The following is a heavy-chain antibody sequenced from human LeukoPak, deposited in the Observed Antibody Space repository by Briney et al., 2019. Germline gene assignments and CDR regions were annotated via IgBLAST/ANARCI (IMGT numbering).Heavy chain of an antibody. CDR2: ISGSGGST. Sequence: GGSLRLSCVASGLTFSSYAMSWVRQAPGKGLEWVSTISGSGGSTYYADFVKGRFTISRDNSKNTLYLQMNSLRAEDTAVYYCARDSGGYSYGYLDYWGQGTLVTVSS. CDR3: ARDSGGYSYGYLDY. CDR1: GLTFSSYA. V-gene: IGHV3-23*01. J-gene: IGHJ4*02. D-gene: IGHD5-18*01.